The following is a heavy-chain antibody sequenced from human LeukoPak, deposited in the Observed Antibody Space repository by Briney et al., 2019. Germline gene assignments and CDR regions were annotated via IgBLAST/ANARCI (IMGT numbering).Heavy chain of an antibody. Sequence: GGSLRLSCAASGFSFSTYWMTWVRQAPGKGLEWVANIKPDGSQKYCVDSVKGRFTISRDNVKNSLYLQMNSLRAEDTAVYYCARDSGSFFVDFWGQGTLVTVSS. D-gene: IGHD1-26*01. CDR3: ARDSGSFFVDF. V-gene: IGHV3-7*01. CDR2: IKPDGSQK. J-gene: IGHJ4*02. CDR1: GFSFSTYW.